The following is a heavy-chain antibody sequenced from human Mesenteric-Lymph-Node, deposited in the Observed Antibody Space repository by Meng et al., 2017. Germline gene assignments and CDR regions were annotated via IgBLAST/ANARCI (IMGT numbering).Heavy chain of an antibody. CDR1: GGSLSGYY. V-gene: IGHV4-34*02. J-gene: IGHJ4*02. CDR3: ARGGATPMIIKY. D-gene: IGHD3-10*01. CDR2: VYHNGVT. Sequence: QVQLKQWGAEVLKPSETLSLTCAVHGGSLSGYYWGWIRQPPGKGLEWMGEVYHNGVTKYSPSLRSRVVISIDTSKNQFSLNLRSVSAAGTAMYYCARGGATPMIIKYWGPGTLVTVSS.